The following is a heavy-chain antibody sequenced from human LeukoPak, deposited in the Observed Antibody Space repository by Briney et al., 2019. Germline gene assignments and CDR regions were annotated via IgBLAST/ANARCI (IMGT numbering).Heavy chain of an antibody. V-gene: IGHV4-39*07. D-gene: IGHD3-3*01. CDR3: ARDYDFWSGSDY. Sequence: SETLSLTRTVSGGSISSSDYYWGWIRQPPGRGLEWIGGIYYNGNTYYNPSLKSRVIISLDTSKNQFSLRLSSVTAADTAVYYCARDYDFWSGSDYWGLGTLVIVSS. CDR1: GGSISSSDYY. J-gene: IGHJ4*02. CDR2: IYYNGNT.